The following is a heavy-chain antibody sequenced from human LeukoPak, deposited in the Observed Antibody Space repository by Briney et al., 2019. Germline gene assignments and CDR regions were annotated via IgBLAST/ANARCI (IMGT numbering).Heavy chain of an antibody. V-gene: IGHV3-21*03. Sequence: GGSLRLSCEVSGFSFGNYRRNWVRQAPGKGLEWVSSISSTSSYIDYAESVKGRFTISRDNAKNSVYLEMNTLRAEDTALYYCASGSTLDYWGQGTLVTVSS. CDR3: ASGSTLDY. CDR1: GFSFGNYR. J-gene: IGHJ4*02. D-gene: IGHD3-10*01. CDR2: ISSTSSYI.